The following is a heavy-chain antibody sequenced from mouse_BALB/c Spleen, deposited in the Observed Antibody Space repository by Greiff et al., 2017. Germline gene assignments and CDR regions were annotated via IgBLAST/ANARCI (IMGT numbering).Heavy chain of an antibody. J-gene: IGHJ4*01. CDR1: GYAFSSYW. Sequence: VQLQQSGAELVRPGSSVKISCKASGYAFSSYWMNWVKQRPGQGLEWIGQIYPGDGDTNYNGKFKGKATLTADKSSSTAYMQLSSLTSEDSAVYFCARGGYDDVHYAMDYWGQGTSVTVSS. V-gene: IGHV1-80*01. CDR2: IYPGDGDT. CDR3: ARGGYDDVHYAMDY. D-gene: IGHD2-4*01.